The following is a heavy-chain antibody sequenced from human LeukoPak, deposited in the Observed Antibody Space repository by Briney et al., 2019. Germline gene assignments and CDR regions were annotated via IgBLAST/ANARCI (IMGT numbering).Heavy chain of an antibody. V-gene: IGHV4-59*08. CDR1: GGSITSYY. CDR3: ARGTCISSSCYAGDYGMDV. Sequence: SETLSLTCTVSGGSITSYYWSWIRQPPGKGLEWIGYIHYSGYINYSPSLKSRVTISLDSSKNQFSLKLTSVTAADTAVYYCARGTCISSSCYAGDYGMDVWGQGTPVTVSS. D-gene: IGHD2-2*01. J-gene: IGHJ6*02. CDR2: IHYSGYI.